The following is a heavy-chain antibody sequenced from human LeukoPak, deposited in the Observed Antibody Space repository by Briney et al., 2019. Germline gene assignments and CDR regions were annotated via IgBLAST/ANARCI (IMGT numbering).Heavy chain of an antibody. Sequence: ASVKVSCKASGYTFTSYDINWVRQATGQGLEWMGWMNPNSGNTGYAQKFQGRVTMTRNTSISTAYMELSSLRSEDTVVYYCARGGDYGGNSEYYYYGMDVWGQGTTVTVPS. V-gene: IGHV1-8*01. CDR3: ARGGDYGGNSEYYYYGMDV. CDR2: MNPNSGNT. CDR1: GYTFTSYD. J-gene: IGHJ6*02. D-gene: IGHD4-23*01.